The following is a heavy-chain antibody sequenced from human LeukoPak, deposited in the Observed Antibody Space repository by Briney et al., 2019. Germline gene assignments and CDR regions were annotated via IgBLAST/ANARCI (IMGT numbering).Heavy chain of an antibody. CDR3: ARDPGQYYDILTGYYTPYYFDY. Sequence: PSETLSLTCTVSGGSISSGDYYWDWIRQPPGKGLEWIGSIYYSGNTYYNPSLKSRVTISVDMSKNQFSLKLSSVTTADTAVYHCARDPGQYYDILTGYYTPYYFDYWGQGTLVTVSS. CDR1: GGSISSGDYY. D-gene: IGHD3-9*01. CDR2: IYYSGNT. V-gene: IGHV4-39*07. J-gene: IGHJ4*02.